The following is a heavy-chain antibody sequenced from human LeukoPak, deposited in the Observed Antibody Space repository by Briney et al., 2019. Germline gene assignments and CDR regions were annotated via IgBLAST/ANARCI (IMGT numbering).Heavy chain of an antibody. CDR2: MNPNSGNT. Sequence: ASVKLSCKSSGYTFTSYDINWVRQATGQGLEWMGWMNPNSGNTGYAQKFQGRVTITRNTSISTAYMELSSLRSEDTAVYYCARGSGYDFWSGYYRLNYYYYYMDVWGKGTAVTVSS. V-gene: IGHV1-8*03. J-gene: IGHJ6*03. D-gene: IGHD3-3*01. CDR1: GYTFTSYD. CDR3: ARGSGYDFWSGYYRLNYYYYYMDV.